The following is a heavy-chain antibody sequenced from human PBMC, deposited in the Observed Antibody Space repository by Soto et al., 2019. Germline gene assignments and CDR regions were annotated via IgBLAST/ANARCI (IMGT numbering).Heavy chain of an antibody. Sequence: GASVKVSCKASGGTSSSYAISWVRQAPGQGLEWMGGIIPIFGTANYAQKFQGRVTITADESTSTAYMELSSLGSEDTAVYYCARDNLHHYYYYGMDVWGQGTTVTVS. V-gene: IGHV1-69*13. D-gene: IGHD4-4*01. CDR3: ARDNLHHYYYYGMDV. J-gene: IGHJ6*02. CDR2: IIPIFGTA. CDR1: GGTSSSYA.